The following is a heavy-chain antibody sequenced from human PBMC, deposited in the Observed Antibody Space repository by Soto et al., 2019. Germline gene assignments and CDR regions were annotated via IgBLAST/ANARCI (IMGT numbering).Heavy chain of an antibody. D-gene: IGHD6-13*01. V-gene: IGHV2-70*01. J-gene: IGHJ5*02. CDR1: GFSLNTGGMC. Sequence: SGPTLVNPTQTLTLTCTFSGFSLNTGGMCVSWIRQPPGKALEWLALIDSDDDKYYSTSLKTRLTISKDTSKNQVVLTMTNMDPVDTATYYCARSTSYTSSWPSNWFDPWGQGTLVTRLL. CDR3: ARSTSYTSSWPSNWFDP. CDR2: IDSDDDK.